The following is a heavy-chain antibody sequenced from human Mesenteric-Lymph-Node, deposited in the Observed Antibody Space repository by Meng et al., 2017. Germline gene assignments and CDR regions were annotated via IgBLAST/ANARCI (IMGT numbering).Heavy chain of an antibody. CDR1: GGSISSYY. Sequence: SETLSLTCTVSGGSISSYYWSWIRQPPGKGLEWIGYIYYSGSTNYNPSLKSRVTISVDTSKNQFSLKLSSVTAADTAVYYCARGRRGYYFDYWGQGTLVTVSS. CDR3: ARGRRGYYFDY. V-gene: IGHV4-59*01. CDR2: IYYSGST. D-gene: IGHD3-10*01. J-gene: IGHJ4*02.